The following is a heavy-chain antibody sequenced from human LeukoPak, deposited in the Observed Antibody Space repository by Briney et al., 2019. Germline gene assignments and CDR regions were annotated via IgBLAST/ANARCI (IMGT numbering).Heavy chain of an antibody. J-gene: IGHJ5*02. CDR2: ISSSGTII. CDR1: VFTVSSYE. Sequence: GGSLRLSCAASVFTVSSYEMNWVRQAPGKGLEWVSCISSSGTIISYADSVRGRFTISRDNAKSSLYLQMNSLRAEDTAVYYCARGFGFDPWGQGTPVTVSS. V-gene: IGHV3-48*03. CDR3: ARGFGFDP.